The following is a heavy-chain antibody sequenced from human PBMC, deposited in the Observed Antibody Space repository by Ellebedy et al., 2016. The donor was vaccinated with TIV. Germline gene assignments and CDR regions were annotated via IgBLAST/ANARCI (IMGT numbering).Heavy chain of an antibody. V-gene: IGHV1-46*01. CDR1: GYTFSNYY. CDR2: INPGGGAT. Sequence: ASVKVSCXASGYTFSNYYMHWVRQAPGQGLEWMGVINPGGGATTYAQRFQGRVTMTRDTSTSTVSVEVRSLRSEDTALYYCARDYYGSGSLSTFFDYWGQGTLVTVSS. J-gene: IGHJ4*02. CDR3: ARDYYGSGSLSTFFDY. D-gene: IGHD3-10*01.